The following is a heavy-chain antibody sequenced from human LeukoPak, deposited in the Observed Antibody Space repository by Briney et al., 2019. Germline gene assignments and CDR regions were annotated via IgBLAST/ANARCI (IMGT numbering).Heavy chain of an antibody. CDR2: INPSGGST. Sequence: GASVKVSCKASGYTFTSYHMHWVRQAPGQGLEWMGIINPSGGSTSYAQKFQGRVTMTRDTSTSTVYMELSSLRSEDTAVYYCARDHRPGYSSSWYLGNHAFDIWGQGTMVTVSS. D-gene: IGHD6-13*01. CDR1: GYTFTSYH. J-gene: IGHJ3*02. CDR3: ARDHRPGYSSSWYLGNHAFDI. V-gene: IGHV1-46*01.